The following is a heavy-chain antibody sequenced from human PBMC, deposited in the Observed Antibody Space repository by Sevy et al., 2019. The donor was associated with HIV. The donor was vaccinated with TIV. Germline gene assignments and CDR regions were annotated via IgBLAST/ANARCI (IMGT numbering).Heavy chain of an antibody. CDR3: AKDLYYYDSSGYSAFDI. CDR2: ISGSGGST. Sequence: GGSLRLSCAASGFTFSSYAMSWVRQAPGKGLEWVSAISGSGGSTYYADSVKGRFTISRDNSKNTRYLQMNSLRAEDTAVYYCAKDLYYYDSSGYSAFDIWGQGTMVTVSS. V-gene: IGHV3-23*01. J-gene: IGHJ3*02. D-gene: IGHD3-22*01. CDR1: GFTFSSYA.